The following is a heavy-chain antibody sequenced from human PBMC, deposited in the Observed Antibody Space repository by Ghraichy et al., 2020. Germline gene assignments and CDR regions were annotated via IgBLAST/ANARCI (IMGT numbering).Heavy chain of an antibody. J-gene: IGHJ3*02. CDR2: IWYDGSNK. CDR1: GFTFSSYG. CDR3: ARDPSLEWLLYGGAFDI. Sequence: LSLTCAASGFTFSSYGMHWVRQAPGKGLEWVAVIWYDGSNKYYADSVKGRFTISRDNSKNTLYLQMNSLRAEDTAVYYCARDPSLEWLLYGGAFDIWGQGTMVTVSS. V-gene: IGHV3-33*01. D-gene: IGHD3-3*01.